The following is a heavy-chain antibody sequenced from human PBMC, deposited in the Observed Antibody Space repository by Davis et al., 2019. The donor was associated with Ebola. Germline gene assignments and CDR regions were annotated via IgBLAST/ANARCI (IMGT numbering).Heavy chain of an antibody. D-gene: IGHD1-7*01. CDR2: ISAYNGNT. J-gene: IGHJ6*02. CDR1: CFTFSSYG. CDR3: ARGRLTGTTMNYYYGMDV. Sequence: AASLKVSLKASCFTFSSYGISWVRQAPGQGREWMGWISAYNGNTNYAQKLQGRVTMTTDTSTSTAYMELSRLRSDDTAVYYCARGRLTGTTMNYYYGMDVWGQGTTVTVSS. V-gene: IGHV1-18*01.